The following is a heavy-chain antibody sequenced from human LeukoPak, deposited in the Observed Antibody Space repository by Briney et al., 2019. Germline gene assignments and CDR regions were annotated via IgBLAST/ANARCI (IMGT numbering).Heavy chain of an antibody. J-gene: IGHJ4*02. D-gene: IGHD3-10*01. Sequence: SETLSLTCTVSGGSISTYYWSWIRQPPGKGLEWIGEINHSGSTNYNPSLKSRVTISVDTSKNQFSLELSSVTAADTAVYYCARVNYYGSGSLDYWGQGTLVTVSS. CDR3: ARVNYYGSGSLDY. CDR2: INHSGST. V-gene: IGHV4-34*01. CDR1: GGSISTYY.